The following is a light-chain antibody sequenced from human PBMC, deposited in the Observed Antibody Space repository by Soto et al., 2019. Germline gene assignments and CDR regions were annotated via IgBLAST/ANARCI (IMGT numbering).Light chain of an antibody. CDR3: QQYSSYSWT. Sequence: VFPDATSSLPLFHGATATLSCRVGQTVSSSYLAWYQQKPGQAPKLLIYDTSTLASGIPYRFSGSGSGTEFTLTISSLQPDDFAAYYCQQYSSYSWTFGQGTKVDI. CDR2: DTS. J-gene: IGKJ1*01. CDR1: QTVSSSY. V-gene: IGKV3-20*01.